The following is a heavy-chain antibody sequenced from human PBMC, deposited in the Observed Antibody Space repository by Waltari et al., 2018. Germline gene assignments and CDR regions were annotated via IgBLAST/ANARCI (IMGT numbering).Heavy chain of an antibody. CDR2: INHSGST. V-gene: IGHV4-34*01. D-gene: IGHD6-19*01. Sequence: QVQLQQWGAGLLKPSETLSLTCAVYGGSFSGYYWRWIRQPPGKGLEWIGEINHSGSTNYNPSLKSRVTISVDTSKNQFSLKLSSVTAADTAVYYCARASGIAVANTLNYWGQGTLVTVSS. CDR3: ARASGIAVANTLNY. J-gene: IGHJ4*02. CDR1: GGSFSGYY.